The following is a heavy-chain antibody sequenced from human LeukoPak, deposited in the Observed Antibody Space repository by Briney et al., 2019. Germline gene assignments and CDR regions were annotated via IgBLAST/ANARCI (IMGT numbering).Heavy chain of an antibody. D-gene: IGHD1-14*01. J-gene: IGHJ3*02. Sequence: GGSLRLSCAASGFTFSRYWMHWVRQAPGEGLMWVSRINGDGSSTSYADFVKGRFTISRDNAKNTLYLQMNSLRVEDTAVYYCIRDYGAVGTTNAFDIWGQGTMVTVSS. CDR1: GFTFSRYW. CDR3: IRDYGAVGTTNAFDI. V-gene: IGHV3-74*01. CDR2: INGDGSST.